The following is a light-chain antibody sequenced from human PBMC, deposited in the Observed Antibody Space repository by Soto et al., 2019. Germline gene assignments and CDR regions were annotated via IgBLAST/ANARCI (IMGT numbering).Light chain of an antibody. CDR3: QKYSSSPPT. CDR1: QSLSSRY. Sequence: DMVLTQSPGTLSLSPGDRATLSCRASQSLSSRYLAWYRQNPGQAHRLLIYGASNRATCVPDRFNGSGSGTDVTLTISRLEPDDSAVYYCQKYSSSPPTFGGGTKVEIK. CDR2: GAS. J-gene: IGKJ4*01. V-gene: IGKV3-20*01.